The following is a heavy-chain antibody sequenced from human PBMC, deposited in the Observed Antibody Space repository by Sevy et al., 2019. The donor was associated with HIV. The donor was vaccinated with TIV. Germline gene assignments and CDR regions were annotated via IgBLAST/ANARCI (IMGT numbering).Heavy chain of an antibody. V-gene: IGHV1-2*02. CDR1: GYTFTGYS. Sequence: ASVKVSCKASGYTFTGYSMHWVRQAPGQGLEWMGWMNPNSGGTNYAQKFEGRVTMTRDTSISTAYMELSRLRFDDTAVYYGARVWNSDYYDSSGPNWFDSWGQGTLVTVSS. CDR3: ARVWNSDYYDSSGPNWFDS. D-gene: IGHD3-22*01. J-gene: IGHJ5*01. CDR2: MNPNSGGT.